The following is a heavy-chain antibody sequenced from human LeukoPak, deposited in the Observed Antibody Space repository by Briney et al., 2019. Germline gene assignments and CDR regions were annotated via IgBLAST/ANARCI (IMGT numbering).Heavy chain of an antibody. D-gene: IGHD3-10*01. Sequence: PGGSLRLSCAASGFSIGTYWMTWARQVPGKGLEWVANINQDGSGKSYVDSVKGRFTISRDNAKNSLYLQMNGLRADDTAVYYCARNQLNGSRAPWGQGTLVTVSS. CDR1: GFSIGTYW. J-gene: IGHJ5*02. CDR2: INQDGSGK. V-gene: IGHV3-7*01. CDR3: ARNQLNGSRAP.